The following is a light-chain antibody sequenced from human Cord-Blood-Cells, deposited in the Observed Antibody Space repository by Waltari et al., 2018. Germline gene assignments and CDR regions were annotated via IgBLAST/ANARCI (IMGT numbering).Light chain of an antibody. J-gene: IGKJ4*01. Sequence: DIVMPQSPATLSVSPGERATLSCRASQSVSSNLAWYQQNPGQAPRLLIYGASTRATGIPARFSGSGSGTEFTLTISSLQSEDFAVYYCQQYNNWPLTFGGGTKVEIK. CDR1: QSVSSN. CDR3: QQYNNWPLT. V-gene: IGKV3D-15*01. CDR2: GAS.